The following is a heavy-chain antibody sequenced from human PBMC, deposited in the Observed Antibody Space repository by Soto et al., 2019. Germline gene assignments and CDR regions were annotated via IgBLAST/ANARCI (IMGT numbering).Heavy chain of an antibody. V-gene: IGHV3-21*01. CDR3: ARGYYYDSSGPTVVDV. Sequence: GGSLRLSCAASGFTFSSYALSWVRQAPGKGLEWVSSISSSSSYMYYADSLKGRFTISRDSAKNSLYLQMNSLRAEDTAVYYCARGYYYDSSGPTVVDVWGQGTTVTVSS. J-gene: IGHJ6*02. CDR2: ISSSSSYM. CDR1: GFTFSSYA. D-gene: IGHD3-22*01.